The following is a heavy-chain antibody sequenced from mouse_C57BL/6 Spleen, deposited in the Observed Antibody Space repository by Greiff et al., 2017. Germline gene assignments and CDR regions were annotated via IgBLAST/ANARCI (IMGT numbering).Heavy chain of an antibody. J-gene: IGHJ2*01. CDR1: GYAFSSYW. CDR2: IYPGDGDT. V-gene: IGHV1-80*01. D-gene: IGHD1-1*01. Sequence: VQLQQSGAELVKPGASVKISCKASGYAFSSYWMNWVKQRPGKGLEWIGQIYPGDGDTNYNGKFKGKATLTADKSSSTAYMQLSSLTSEDSAVYFCASYYYGSSPYYFDYCVQCTTLTVSS. CDR3: ASYYYGSSPYYFDY.